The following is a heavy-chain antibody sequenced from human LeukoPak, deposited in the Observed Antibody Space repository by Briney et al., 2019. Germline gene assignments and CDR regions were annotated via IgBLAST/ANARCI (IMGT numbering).Heavy chain of an antibody. CDR2: MNPNSGNT. V-gene: IGHV1-8*01. CDR3: ARVRRFLEWLFPGGYYYYGMDV. J-gene: IGHJ6*02. D-gene: IGHD3-3*01. CDR1: GYTFTSYD. Sequence: GASVKVSCKASGYTFTSYDINWVRQATGQGLEWMGWMNPNSGNTGYAQKFQGRDTMTRNTSISTAYMELSSLRSEDTAVYYCARVRRFLEWLFPGGYYYYGMDVWGQGTTVTVSS.